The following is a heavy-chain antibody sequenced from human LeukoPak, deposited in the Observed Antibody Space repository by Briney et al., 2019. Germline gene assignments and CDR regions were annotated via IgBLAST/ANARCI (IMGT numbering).Heavy chain of an antibody. CDR1: GGSISSSSYY. V-gene: IGHV4-61*02. D-gene: IGHD3-22*01. CDR3: ARSYYYDSSGYYYFDY. J-gene: IGHJ4*02. Sequence: SETLSLTCTVSGGSISSSSYYWSWIRQPAGKGLEWIGRIYTSGSTNYNPSLKSRVTMSVDTSKNQFSLKLSSVTAADAATYYCARSYYYDSSGYYYFDYWGQGTLVTVSS. CDR2: IYTSGST.